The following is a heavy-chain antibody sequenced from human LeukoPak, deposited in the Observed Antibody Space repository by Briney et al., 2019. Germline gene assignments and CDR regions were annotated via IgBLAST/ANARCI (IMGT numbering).Heavy chain of an antibody. Sequence: ASVKVSCKVSGYTLTELSMHWVRQAPGKGLEWMGGFDPEGGETIYAQKFQGRVTMTEDTSTDTAYMELSSLRSEDTAVYYCATRGYCSSTSCYTNYYYYMDVWGKGTTVTVSS. CDR2: FDPEGGET. CDR3: ATRGYCSSTSCYTNYYYYMDV. D-gene: IGHD2-2*02. J-gene: IGHJ6*03. V-gene: IGHV1-24*01. CDR1: GYTLTELS.